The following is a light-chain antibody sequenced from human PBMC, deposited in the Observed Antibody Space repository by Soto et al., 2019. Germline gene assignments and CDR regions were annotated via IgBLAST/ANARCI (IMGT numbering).Light chain of an antibody. J-gene: IGKJ1*01. V-gene: IGKV3-20*01. CDR1: QSVSSSY. Sequence: EIVLTQSPGTLSLSPGEGATLSCRASQSVSSSYLAWYQQKPGQAPRLLIYGTSSRATGTPARFTGSGFGTGFLLTTGRLEPEDVAVYFCQRYGSSPWTFGQGTQVEIK. CDR3: QRYGSSPWT. CDR2: GTS.